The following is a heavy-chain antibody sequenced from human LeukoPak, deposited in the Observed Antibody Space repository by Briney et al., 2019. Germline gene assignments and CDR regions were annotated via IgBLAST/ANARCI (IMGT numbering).Heavy chain of an antibody. Sequence: GGSLRLSCAASGFTFSSYGVHWVRQAPGKGLEWVAVISYDGSNKYYADSVKGRFTISRDNSKNTLYLQMNSLRAEDTAVYYCATQILLCHYYWGQGTLVTVSS. CDR3: ATQILLCHYY. J-gene: IGHJ4*02. CDR2: ISYDGSNK. CDR1: GFTFSSYG. D-gene: IGHD2/OR15-2a*01. V-gene: IGHV3-30*03.